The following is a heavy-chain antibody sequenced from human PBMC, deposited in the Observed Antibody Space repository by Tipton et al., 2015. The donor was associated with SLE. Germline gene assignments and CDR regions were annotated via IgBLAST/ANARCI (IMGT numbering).Heavy chain of an antibody. CDR2: IFHTGNT. Sequence: TLSLTCTVSGGSISSHYWAWIRQPPGKALEWIGNIFHTGNTYYNPSLRRRVTISLDTSKNQFSLRLSSVTAADTAMYYCARGGGGVFDIWGQGTMVTVSS. D-gene: IGHD3-3*01. CDR3: ARGGGGVFDI. J-gene: IGHJ3*02. CDR1: GGSISSHY. V-gene: IGHV4-59*11.